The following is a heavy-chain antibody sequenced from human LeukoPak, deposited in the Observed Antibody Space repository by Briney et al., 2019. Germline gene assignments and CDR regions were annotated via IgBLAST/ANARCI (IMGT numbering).Heavy chain of an antibody. J-gene: IGHJ6*02. Sequence: ASVKVSCKASGYTFTSYAMNWVRQAPGQGLEWMGWISAYNGNTNYAQKLQGRVTMTTDTSTSTAYMELRSLRSDDTAVYYCARAISTDILTGPPPYYYYYYGMDVWGQGTTVTVSS. CDR1: GYTFTSYA. D-gene: IGHD3-9*01. CDR2: ISAYNGNT. V-gene: IGHV1-18*01. CDR3: ARAISTDILTGPPPYYYYYYGMDV.